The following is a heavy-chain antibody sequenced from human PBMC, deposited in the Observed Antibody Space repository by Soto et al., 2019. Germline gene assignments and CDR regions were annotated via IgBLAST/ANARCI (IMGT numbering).Heavy chain of an antibody. D-gene: IGHD2-15*01. CDR1: PFTFRSYS. CDR3: ARDCKGGACYSASLDY. CDR2: ISYDGSKE. V-gene: IGHV3-30*09. J-gene: IGHJ4*02. Sequence: QEQMVQSGGGVVQPGRSLRLSCAASPFTFRSYSMHWVRQAPGKGLEWVTSISYDGSKESYADSVKGRFAASRDTSKKTRCMQMRRPRHVETGVYYCARDCKGGACYSASLDYWGQGTQVTVSS.